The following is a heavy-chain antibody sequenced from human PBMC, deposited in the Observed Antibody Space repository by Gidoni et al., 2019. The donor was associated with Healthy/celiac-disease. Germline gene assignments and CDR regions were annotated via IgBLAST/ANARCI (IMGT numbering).Heavy chain of an antibody. J-gene: IGHJ4*02. D-gene: IGHD2-15*01. CDR1: GFTFSSYG. CDR3: AKAAGEYCSGGSCQYFDY. Sequence: QVQLVESGGGVVQPGGSLRLSCAASGFTFSSYGRHWVRQAPGKGLEWVAFIRYDGSNKYYADSVKGRFTISRDNSKNTLYLQMNSLRAEDTAVYYCAKAAGEYCSGGSCQYFDYWGQGTLVTVSS. CDR2: IRYDGSNK. V-gene: IGHV3-30*02.